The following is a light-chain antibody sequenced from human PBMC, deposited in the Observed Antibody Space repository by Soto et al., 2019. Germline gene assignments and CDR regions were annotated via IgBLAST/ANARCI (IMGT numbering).Light chain of an antibody. CDR3: QAYDYSLTASV. Sequence: SYELTQPPSVSVAPGQTARITCGGNNIGSKSVHWYQQKPGQAPVLVVFGNRNRPSGVPERFSGSKSGTSASLAITGLQAEDEADYYCQAYDYSLTASVFGGGTKLTVL. J-gene: IGLJ3*02. CDR1: NIGSKS. CDR2: GNR. V-gene: IGLV3-21*02.